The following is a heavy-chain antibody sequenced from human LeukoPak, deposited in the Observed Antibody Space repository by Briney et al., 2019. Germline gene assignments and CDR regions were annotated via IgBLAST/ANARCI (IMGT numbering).Heavy chain of an antibody. J-gene: IGHJ3*02. V-gene: IGHV3-23*01. CDR2: ISGSGGST. CDR1: GLPFSSYA. CDR3: AKDHYKLSVAANDAFDI. D-gene: IGHD3-10*01. Sequence: GGSLRLSCAASGLPFSSYAMRWVRQAPGKGLEGVSSISGSGGSTYYADSVRGRFTISRDNSKNTLYLQMNSLRAEDTAVYYCAKDHYKLSVAANDAFDIWGQGTMVTVSS.